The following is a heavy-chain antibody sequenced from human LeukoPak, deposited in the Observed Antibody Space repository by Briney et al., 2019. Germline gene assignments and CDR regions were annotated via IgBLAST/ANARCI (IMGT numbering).Heavy chain of an antibody. V-gene: IGHV4-30-4*02. D-gene: IGHD3-22*01. Sequence: SETLSLTCTVSGGSISSGDYYWSWIRRPPGKGLEWIGYIYYSGSTYYNPSLKSRVTISVDTSKNQFSLKLSSVTAADTAVYYCAREYYYDSSGADHNWFDPWGQGTLVTVSS. J-gene: IGHJ5*02. CDR1: GGSISSGDYY. CDR3: AREYYYDSSGADHNWFDP. CDR2: IYYSGST.